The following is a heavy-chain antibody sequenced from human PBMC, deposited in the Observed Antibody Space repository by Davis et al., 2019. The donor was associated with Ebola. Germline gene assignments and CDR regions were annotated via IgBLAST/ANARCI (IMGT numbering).Heavy chain of an antibody. Sequence: MPSETLSLTCAVSACSFSGYYWRLIRQPPGTGLGWVGEINHSGSTNYNPSLKSRVTISVDTSKNQFSLKLSSVTAADTAVYYCARGPGYSGSDPWGQGTLVTVAS. CDR2: INHSGST. CDR3: ARGPGYSGSDP. V-gene: IGHV4-34*01. D-gene: IGHD2-15*01. J-gene: IGHJ5*02. CDR1: ACSFSGYY.